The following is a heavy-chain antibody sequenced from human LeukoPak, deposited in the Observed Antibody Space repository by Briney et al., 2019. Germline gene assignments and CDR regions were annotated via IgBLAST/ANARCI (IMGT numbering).Heavy chain of an antibody. CDR1: GFIFDDYA. V-gene: IGHV3-9*03. D-gene: IGHD3-10*01. CDR2: ISWNSGSI. Sequence: PGGSLRLSCAASGFIFDDYAMHWVRQAPGKGLERVSGISWNSGSIGYADSVKGRFTISRDNAKNPLYLQMNSLRAEDMALYYCAKGGFGELSYYFDYWGQGTLVTVSS. CDR3: AKGGFGELSYYFDY. J-gene: IGHJ4*02.